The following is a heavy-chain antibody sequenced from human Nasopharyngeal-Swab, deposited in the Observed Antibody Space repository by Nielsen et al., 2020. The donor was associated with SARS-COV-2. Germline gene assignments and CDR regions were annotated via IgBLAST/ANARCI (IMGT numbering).Heavy chain of an antibody. J-gene: IGHJ6*02. Sequence: GESLKISCAASGFTFSSYSMNWVRQAPGKGLEWVSSISSSSSYIYYADPVKGRFTISRDNAKNSLYLQMNSLRGEDTAVYYCARGGYCSSTSCDTYYYYGMDVWGQGTTVTVSS. CDR1: GFTFSSYS. D-gene: IGHD2-2*02. CDR2: ISSSSSYI. V-gene: IGHV3-21*01. CDR3: ARGGYCSSTSCDTYYYYGMDV.